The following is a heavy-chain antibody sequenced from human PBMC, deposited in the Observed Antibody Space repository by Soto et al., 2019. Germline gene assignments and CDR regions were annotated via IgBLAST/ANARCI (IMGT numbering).Heavy chain of an antibody. V-gene: IGHV4-31*03. Sequence: SETLSLTCTVSGGSISSGGYYWSWIRQHPGKGLEWIGYIYYSGSTYYNPSLKSRVTISVDTSKNQFSLKLSSVTAADTAVYYCARRAMIVVVHGAFDIWGQGTMVTVSS. J-gene: IGHJ3*02. CDR3: ARRAMIVVVHGAFDI. D-gene: IGHD3-22*01. CDR2: IYYSGST. CDR1: GGSISSGGYY.